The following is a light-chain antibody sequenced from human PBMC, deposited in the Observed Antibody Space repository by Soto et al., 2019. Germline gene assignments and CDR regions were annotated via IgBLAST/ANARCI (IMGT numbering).Light chain of an antibody. CDR2: GAS. CDR3: HQYNNWPPYT. V-gene: IGKV3-15*01. J-gene: IGKJ2*01. CDR1: QSVSSD. Sequence: IVMTQSPATLSVSPGDRVTLSCRASQSVSSDLAWYQQRPGQAPRLLIYGASTRATGIPARFSGTGSGTEFTLTISSLQSEDLAIYYCHQYNNWPPYTFGQGTKVDIK.